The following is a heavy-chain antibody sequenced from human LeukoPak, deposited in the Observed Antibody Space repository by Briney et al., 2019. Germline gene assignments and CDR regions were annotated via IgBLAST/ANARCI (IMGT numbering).Heavy chain of an antibody. Sequence: SETLSLTCTVSGGSISSSYCSWIRQPAGKGLEWIGRIYTTGSTDSTDFNPSLKSRVTMSVDTSKDQFSLKLGSVTAADTAVYYCAGFGAGSYYWGQGTLVTVSS. J-gene: IGHJ4*02. V-gene: IGHV4-4*07. CDR3: AGFGAGSYY. CDR1: GGSISSSY. CDR2: IYTTGSTDST. D-gene: IGHD3-10*01.